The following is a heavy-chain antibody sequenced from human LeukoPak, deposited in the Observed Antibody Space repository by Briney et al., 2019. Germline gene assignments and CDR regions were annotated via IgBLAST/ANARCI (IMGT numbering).Heavy chain of an antibody. CDR1: GGSFSGYY. V-gene: IGHV4-34*01. CDR2: INHSGST. D-gene: IGHD1-26*01. Sequence: SETLSLTCAVYGGSFSGYYWSWIRQPPGKGLEWIGEINHSGSTNYNPSLKSRVTISVDTSKNQFSLKLSSVTAADTAVYYCARSWTRRLVGATLNHFDYWGQGTLVTVSS. J-gene: IGHJ4*02. CDR3: ARSWTRRLVGATLNHFDY.